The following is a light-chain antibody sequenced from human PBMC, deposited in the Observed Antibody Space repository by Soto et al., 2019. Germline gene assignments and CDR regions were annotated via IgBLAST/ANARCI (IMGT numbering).Light chain of an antibody. CDR3: QQYDSFPYT. Sequence: DIQMTQSPSSLSASVVDRVTITCRASQHITNYLNWYLQKPRKAPTLLIYDASNLETKVPSRFSGSGSGTDFTLTIRSLQPEDVGSFYCQQYDSFPYTFGQGTRLEMK. V-gene: IGKV1-33*01. CDR2: DAS. J-gene: IGKJ2*01. CDR1: QHITNY.